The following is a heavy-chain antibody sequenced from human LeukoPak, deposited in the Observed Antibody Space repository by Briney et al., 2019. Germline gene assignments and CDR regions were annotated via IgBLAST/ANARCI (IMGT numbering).Heavy chain of an antibody. CDR3: ARRELTVSIAAAGYYYYYGMDA. CDR1: GFTFSSYW. J-gene: IGHJ6*02. Sequence: PGGSLRLSCAASGFTFSSYWMSWVRQAPRKGLEWVANIKQDGSEKYYVDSVKGRFTISRDNAKNSLYLQMNSLRAEDTAVYYCARRELTVSIAAAGYYYYYGMDAWGQGTTVTVSS. D-gene: IGHD6-13*01. V-gene: IGHV3-7*03. CDR2: IKQDGSEK.